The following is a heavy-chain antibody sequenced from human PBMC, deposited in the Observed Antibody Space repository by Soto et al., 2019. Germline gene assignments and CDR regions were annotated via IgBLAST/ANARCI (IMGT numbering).Heavy chain of an antibody. D-gene: IGHD2-21*01. J-gene: IGHJ6*03. V-gene: IGHV4-34*01. Sequence: ETLSLTCVVSGGSLSDYFWSWIRQPPGMALEWIGEINHLGSINYNPSLKSRVTMSVDTSKNQFSLTLNSVTAADTATYYCARGGISHWAYFYYMDVWDRGTTVTVS. CDR2: INHLGSI. CDR1: GGSLSDYF. CDR3: ARGGISHWAYFYYMDV.